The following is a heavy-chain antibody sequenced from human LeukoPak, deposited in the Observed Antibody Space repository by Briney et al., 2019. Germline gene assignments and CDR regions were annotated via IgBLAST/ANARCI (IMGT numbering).Heavy chain of an antibody. CDR2: IIPILGTA. CDR1: GGTFSSYA. V-gene: IGHV1-69*13. CDR3: ARDPLNGYSYGLFDY. Sequence: GASVKVSCKASGGTFSSYAISWVRQAPGQGLEWMGGIIPILGTANYAQKFQGRVTITADESTSTAYMELSSLRSEDTAVYYCARDPLNGYSYGLFDYWGQGTLVTVSS. J-gene: IGHJ4*02. D-gene: IGHD5-18*01.